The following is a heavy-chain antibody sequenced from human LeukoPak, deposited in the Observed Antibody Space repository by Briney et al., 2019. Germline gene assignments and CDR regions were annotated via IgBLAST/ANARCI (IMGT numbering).Heavy chain of an antibody. Sequence: ASVKVSCKASGGTFSSYAISWVRQAPGQGLEWMGGIIPIFGAANYAQKFQGRVTITADESTSTAYMELSSLRSGDTAVYYCANGPVASHYDFWSGYYYYWGQGTLVTVSS. D-gene: IGHD3-3*01. V-gene: IGHV1-69*13. CDR1: GGTFSSYA. CDR3: ANGPVASHYDFWSGYYYY. J-gene: IGHJ4*02. CDR2: IIPIFGAA.